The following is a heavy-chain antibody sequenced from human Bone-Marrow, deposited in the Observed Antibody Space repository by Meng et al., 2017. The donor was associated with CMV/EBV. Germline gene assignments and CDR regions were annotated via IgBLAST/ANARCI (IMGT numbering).Heavy chain of an antibody. CDR3: VRSSGWSLFDY. Sequence: QVQRVQFVAEMKEPGASVMVSCTTSGFTSSDYYVHWGRQGPGQGLEWMGWVNSNNDATNYARKFQGRVSMTRDTSISTAHMELSRLMSDDTAVYYCVRSSGWSLFDYWGQGTLVTVSS. CDR1: GFTSSDYY. D-gene: IGHD6-19*01. J-gene: IGHJ4*02. CDR2: VNSNNDAT. V-gene: IGHV1-2*07.